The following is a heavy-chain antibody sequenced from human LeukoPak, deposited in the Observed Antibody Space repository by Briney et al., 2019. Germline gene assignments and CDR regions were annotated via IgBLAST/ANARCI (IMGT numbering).Heavy chain of an antibody. CDR1: GFTVSSSY. Sequence: GGSLRLSCAASGFTVSSSYISWVRQAPGKGLEWVSAIYSGGTTYYADSVKGRFTISRDNSKNMLYLLKNSLRAEDTAMYHCTRQTGESTNFDNWGQGTLVTVSS. J-gene: IGHJ4*02. CDR2: IYSGGTT. V-gene: IGHV3-53*01. D-gene: IGHD2-2*01. CDR3: TRQTGESTNFDN.